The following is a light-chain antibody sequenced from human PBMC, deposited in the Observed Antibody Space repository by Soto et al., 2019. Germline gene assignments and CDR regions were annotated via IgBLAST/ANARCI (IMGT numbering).Light chain of an antibody. Sequence: QAVVTQPPSVSGAPGQKVTISCTGSSSNIGAGYDVHWYQQLPGTAPKLLLYGNNNRPSGVPDRFSGSKSGTSASLAITGLQTEDEADYYCQSYDTSLDALYVFGTETKVTVL. J-gene: IGLJ1*01. V-gene: IGLV1-40*01. CDR2: GNN. CDR3: QSYDTSLDALYV. CDR1: SSNIGAGYD.